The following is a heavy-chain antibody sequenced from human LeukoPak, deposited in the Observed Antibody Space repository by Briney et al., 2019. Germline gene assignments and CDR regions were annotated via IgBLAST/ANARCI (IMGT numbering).Heavy chain of an antibody. CDR3: ARDSDGMDV. CDR2: ITPKSGDT. Sequence: ASLKVSCKASGYTFTHFYIHWVRHAPGQGLEYVGWITPKSGDTYSPQRFQGRVTMTRDASISTAYMELSSLRSEDTAVYYCARDSDGMDVWGKGTTVTVSS. V-gene: IGHV1-2*02. CDR1: GYTFTHFY. D-gene: IGHD3-10*01. J-gene: IGHJ6*04.